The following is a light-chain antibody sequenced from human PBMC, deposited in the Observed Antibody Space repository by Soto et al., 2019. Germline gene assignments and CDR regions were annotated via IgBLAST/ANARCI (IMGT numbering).Light chain of an antibody. CDR1: SSDVGGYNY. CDR2: DVS. V-gene: IGLV2-14*01. CDR3: RSYTSSSTWV. Sequence: QSALTQPASVSGSPGQSITISCTGTSSDVGGYNYVSWYQQHPGKAPKLMIYDVSNRPSGVSNRFSGSKSGNTASLTISGLQAEDEDDYYCRSYTSSSTWVFGGGTKLTVL. J-gene: IGLJ3*02.